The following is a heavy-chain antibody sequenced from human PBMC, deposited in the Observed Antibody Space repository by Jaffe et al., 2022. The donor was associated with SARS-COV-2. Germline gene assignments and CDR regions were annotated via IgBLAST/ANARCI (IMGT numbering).Heavy chain of an antibody. J-gene: IGHJ4*02. CDR3: AKGLYYDSSGYYSL. CDR2: ISGSGGNT. Sequence: EVQLLESGGGLVQPGGSLRLSCAASGFTFSSYAMSWVRQAPGKGLEWVSAISGSGGNTYYADSVKGRFTISRDNSKNTLYLQMNSLRAEDTAVYYCAKGLYYDSSGYYSLWGQGTLVTVSS. V-gene: IGHV3-23*01. D-gene: IGHD3-22*01. CDR1: GFTFSSYA.